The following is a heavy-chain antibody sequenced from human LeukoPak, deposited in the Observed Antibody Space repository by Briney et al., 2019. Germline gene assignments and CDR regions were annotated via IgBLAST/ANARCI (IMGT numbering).Heavy chain of an antibody. J-gene: IGHJ3*02. CDR3: GRHGDYDGFDI. Sequence: SETLSLTCAVSGGSISSYCWSWIRQPPGKGLEWIWYIYYSGSNNYNPSLKGRVTISVDTSKNQFSLKLSSVTAADTAAYYCGRHGDYDGFDIWGQGTMVTVSS. CDR1: GGSISSYC. CDR2: IYYSGSN. D-gene: IGHD4-23*01. V-gene: IGHV4-59*08.